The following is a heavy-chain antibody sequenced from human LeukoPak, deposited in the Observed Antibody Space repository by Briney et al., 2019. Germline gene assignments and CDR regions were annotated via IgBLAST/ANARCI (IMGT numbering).Heavy chain of an antibody. D-gene: IGHD3-16*02. Sequence: ASVKVSCKASGYTITSYGISWVRQAPGQGLEWMGWISAYNGNTNYAQKLQGRVTMTTDTSTSTAYMELRSLRSDDTVVYYCARDHDYVWGSYPEGDAFDIWGQGTMVTVSS. CDR3: ARDHDYVWGSYPEGDAFDI. CDR2: ISAYNGNT. V-gene: IGHV1-18*01. J-gene: IGHJ3*02. CDR1: GYTITSYG.